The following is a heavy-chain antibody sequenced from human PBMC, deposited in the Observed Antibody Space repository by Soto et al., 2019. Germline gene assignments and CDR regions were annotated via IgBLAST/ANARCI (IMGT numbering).Heavy chain of an antibody. D-gene: IGHD3-10*01. Sequence: GGSLRLSCAASGFTFSSYWMHWVRQAPGKGLVWVSRINSDGSSTSYADSVKGRFTISRDNAKNTLYLQMNSVRAEDRAVYYCAREGTFGELLLWGINQFDYWGQGTLVTVSS. V-gene: IGHV3-74*01. CDR2: INSDGSST. CDR3: AREGTFGELLLWGINQFDY. CDR1: GFTFSSYW. J-gene: IGHJ4*02.